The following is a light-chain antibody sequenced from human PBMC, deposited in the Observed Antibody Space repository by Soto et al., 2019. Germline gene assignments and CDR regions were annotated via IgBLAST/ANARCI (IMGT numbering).Light chain of an antibody. J-gene: IGLJ3*02. V-gene: IGLV2-14*03. CDR2: DVS. Sequence: QSALTQPASVSGSPGHSITISCTGTSSDVGAYNYVSWYQHHPCKAPKLMIYDVSHRPSGVSDRFSGSKSGNTASLTISGLQAEDESDYYCSSWGGASAHVLFGGGTTLTVL. CDR1: SSDVGAYNY. CDR3: SSWGGASAHVL.